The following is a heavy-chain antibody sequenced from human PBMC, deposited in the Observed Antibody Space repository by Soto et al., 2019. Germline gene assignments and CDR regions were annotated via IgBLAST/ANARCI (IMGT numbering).Heavy chain of an antibody. D-gene: IGHD3-9*01. J-gene: IGHJ4*02. Sequence: ASVKVSCKASGYTFTSYGISWVRQAPGQGLEWMGWISAYNGNTNYAQRLQGRVTMTTDTSTSTAYMELRSLRSDDTAVYYCARAYLDYDILTRWRPVGYFDYWGQGTLVTVSS. CDR2: ISAYNGNT. V-gene: IGHV1-18*01. CDR1: GYTFTSYG. CDR3: ARAYLDYDILTRWRPVGYFDY.